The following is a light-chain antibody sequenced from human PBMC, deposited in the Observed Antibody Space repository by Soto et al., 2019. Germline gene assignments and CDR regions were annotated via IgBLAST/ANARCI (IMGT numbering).Light chain of an antibody. CDR1: QSVLNSPNNKNY. V-gene: IGKV4-1*01. J-gene: IGKJ5*01. CDR3: QQYNNWPPIT. Sequence: DIVMTQSPDSLAASLGEGATINCKSSQSVLNSPNNKNYLAWYQQKPGQAPRLLLYGASTRATGIPARFSGSESGTEFTLTISSLQSEDFAVYYCQQYNNWPPITFGQGTRLEIK. CDR2: GAS.